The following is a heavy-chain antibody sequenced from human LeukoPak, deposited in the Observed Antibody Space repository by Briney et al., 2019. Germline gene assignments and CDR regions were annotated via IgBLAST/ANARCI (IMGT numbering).Heavy chain of an antibody. CDR3: ARVGGDTVTNRY. CDR2: MNPNSGNT. V-gene: IGHV1-8*02. Sequence: GASVKVSCKASGYTFTSYGINWVRQATGQGLEWMGWMNPNSGNTGYAQKFQGRVTMTRNTSISTAYMELSSLRSEDTAVYYRARVGGDTVTNRYWGQGTLVTVSS. D-gene: IGHD4-17*01. J-gene: IGHJ4*02. CDR1: GYTFTSYG.